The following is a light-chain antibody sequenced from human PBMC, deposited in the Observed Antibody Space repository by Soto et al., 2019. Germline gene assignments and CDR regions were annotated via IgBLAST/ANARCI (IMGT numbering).Light chain of an antibody. V-gene: IGKV1-5*03. CDR2: KAS. J-gene: IGKJ1*01. CDR3: QQYNSYSWT. Sequence: DIQMTQSPSTLSASAGDRVTITCRASQSISSRLAWYQQKPGKAPKLLIYKASSLESGVPSRFSGSGSGTEFTLTISSLQPDDFATYDCQQYNSYSWTFGQGTKVEIK. CDR1: QSISSR.